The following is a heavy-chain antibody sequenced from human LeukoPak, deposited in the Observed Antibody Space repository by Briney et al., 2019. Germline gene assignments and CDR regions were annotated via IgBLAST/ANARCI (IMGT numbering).Heavy chain of an antibody. Sequence: GGSLRLSCAASGFTFSSYWMHWVRQAPGKGLVWVSRINSDGSSTSYAGSVKGRFTISRDNAKNTLYLQMNSLRAEDTAVYYCAREVTLPVVVAATPNWFDPWGQGTLVTVSS. J-gene: IGHJ5*02. CDR1: GFTFSSYW. V-gene: IGHV3-74*01. D-gene: IGHD2-15*01. CDR3: AREVTLPVVVAATPNWFDP. CDR2: INSDGSST.